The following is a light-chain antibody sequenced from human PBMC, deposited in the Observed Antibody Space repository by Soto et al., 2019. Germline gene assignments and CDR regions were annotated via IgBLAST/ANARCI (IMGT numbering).Light chain of an antibody. Sequence: EIVLTQSPGTLSLSPGERATLSCRASQSVSSSYLACYQQKPGQAPRLLIYGASSRATGIPDRVSGSGSGTDFTLTISRLEPEDFAVYYCQQYGSSPRYTFGQGTKLEIK. J-gene: IGKJ2*01. CDR1: QSVSSSY. CDR3: QQYGSSPRYT. CDR2: GAS. V-gene: IGKV3-20*01.